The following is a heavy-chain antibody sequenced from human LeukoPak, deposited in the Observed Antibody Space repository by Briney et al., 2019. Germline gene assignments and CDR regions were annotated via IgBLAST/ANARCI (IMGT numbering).Heavy chain of an antibody. CDR3: ARGRDDGKAGTD. CDR1: GGSISTYY. J-gene: IGHJ4*02. V-gene: IGHV4-31*03. Sequence: SETLSLTCTVSGGSISTYYWSWVRQHPGKGLEWIGYIHPSGITYSNPSLESRVTISADTSKNQFSLNLTSVTAADTAVYFCARGRDDGKAGTDWGQGALVTVSS. CDR2: IHPSGIT. D-gene: IGHD1-14*01.